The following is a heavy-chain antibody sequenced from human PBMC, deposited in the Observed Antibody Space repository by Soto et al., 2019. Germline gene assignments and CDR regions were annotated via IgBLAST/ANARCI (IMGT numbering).Heavy chain of an antibody. J-gene: IGHJ4*02. Sequence: PGGSLRLSCAASGFPFSDNYMSWIRQAPGKGLEWVSYISSSGSIIYYADSVKGRFTIYRDNAKNSLYLQMNSLRAGDTAVYYCARDLGYYESDGYFDYWGQGALVTVSS. D-gene: IGHD3-22*01. CDR3: ARDLGYYESDGYFDY. CDR2: ISSSGSII. V-gene: IGHV3-11*01. CDR1: GFPFSDNY.